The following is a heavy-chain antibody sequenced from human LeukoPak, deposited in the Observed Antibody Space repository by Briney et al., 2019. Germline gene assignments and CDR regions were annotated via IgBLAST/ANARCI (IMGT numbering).Heavy chain of an antibody. V-gene: IGHV1-24*01. CDR3: ATTGYCSGGSCRLYWFDP. CDR2: FDPEDGET. CDR1: GYTLTELS. J-gene: IGHJ5*02. Sequence: ASVKVSCKVSGYTLTELSMHWVRQAPGKGLEWMGGFDPEDGETIYAQKFQGRVTMTEDTSTDTAYMELSGLRSEDTAVYYCATTGYCSGGSCRLYWFDPWGQGTLVTVSS. D-gene: IGHD2-15*01.